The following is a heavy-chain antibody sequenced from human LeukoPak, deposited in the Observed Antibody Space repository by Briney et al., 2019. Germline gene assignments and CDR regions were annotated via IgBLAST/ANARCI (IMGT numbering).Heavy chain of an antibody. Sequence: GGSLRLSCAASGFTFSSYSMNWVRQAPGKGLEWVSSISSSSSYIYYADSVKGRFTISRDNAKNSLYLQMNSLRAEDTAVYYCARDSPKQPSGAFDIWGQGTMVTVSS. CDR3: ARDSPKQPSGAFDI. D-gene: IGHD6-13*01. V-gene: IGHV3-21*01. CDR2: ISSSSSYI. J-gene: IGHJ3*02. CDR1: GFTFSSYS.